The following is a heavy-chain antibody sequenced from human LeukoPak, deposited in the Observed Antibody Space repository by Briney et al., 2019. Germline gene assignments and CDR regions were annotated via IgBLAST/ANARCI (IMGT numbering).Heavy chain of an antibody. D-gene: IGHD1-26*01. CDR1: GGSFSGYY. CDR2: IYYCGST. J-gene: IGHJ4*02. CDR3: ARVKGEGAHFDY. V-gene: IGHV4-34*01. Sequence: SETLSLTCAVYGGSFSGYYWSWIRQPPGKGLEWIGSIYYCGSTYYNPSLKSRVTISVDTAKNQFSLKLSSVTAGDTAVYYCARVKGEGAHFDYWGQGTLVTVSS.